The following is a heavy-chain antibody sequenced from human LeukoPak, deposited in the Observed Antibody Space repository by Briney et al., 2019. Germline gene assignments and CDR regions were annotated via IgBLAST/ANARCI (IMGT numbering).Heavy chain of an antibody. CDR3: ERDLVPAAARHFDY. V-gene: IGHV3-30-3*01. CDR2: ISSDGSLE. Sequence: GGSLRLSCAASRFTFSSYAMHWVSQAPGKGLEWLAVISSDGSLEYYADSVKGRFTISRDNSKYTLYLQMNSLRPEDTVVYYCERDLVPAAARHFDYWGQGTLVTVSS. CDR1: RFTFSSYA. D-gene: IGHD2-2*01. J-gene: IGHJ4*02.